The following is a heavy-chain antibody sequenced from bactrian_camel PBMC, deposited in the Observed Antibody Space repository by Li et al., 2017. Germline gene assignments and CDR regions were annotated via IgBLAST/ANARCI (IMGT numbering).Heavy chain of an antibody. J-gene: IGHJ4*01. CDR3: AKAGNNWAFFTD. CDR2: TGGAST. V-gene: IGHV3S40*01. Sequence: QLVESGGGLVQPGGSLRLSCAASGFTFNTADMSWVRQAPGKALEWVSTTGGASTYYADSVKGRFTISRDNAKNMLYLGLDKLKTEDTAMYYCAKAGNNWAFFTDWGQGTQVTVS. D-gene: IGHD1*01. CDR1: GFTFNTAD.